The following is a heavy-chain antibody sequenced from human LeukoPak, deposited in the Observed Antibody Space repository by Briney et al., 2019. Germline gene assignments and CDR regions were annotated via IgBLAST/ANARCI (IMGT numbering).Heavy chain of an antibody. V-gene: IGHV1-18*04. CDR1: GYTFTSYG. CDR3: ARDPHIVVVPAAMPEFDY. Sequence: ASVKVSCKASGYTFTSYGISWVRQAPGQGLEWMGWISAYNGNTNYAQKLQGRVTVTTDTSTSTAYMELRSLRSDDTAVYYCARDPHIVVVPAAMPEFDYWGQGTLVTVSS. CDR2: ISAYNGNT. J-gene: IGHJ4*02. D-gene: IGHD2-2*01.